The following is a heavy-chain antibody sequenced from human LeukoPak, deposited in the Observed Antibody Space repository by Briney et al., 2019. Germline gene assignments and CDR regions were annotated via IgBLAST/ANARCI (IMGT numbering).Heavy chain of an antibody. J-gene: IGHJ4*02. CDR1: GYPFINYD. Sequence: GASVKVSCKTSGYPFINYDINWVRQASGQGLEWMGWMRPNSGKTGYAQKFQGRITMTRNISISTAYMELSSLRFDDTAVYFCARERGGQAGSYFPSWGQGAPVTVSS. D-gene: IGHD1-26*01. CDR3: ARERGGQAGSYFPS. CDR2: MRPNSGKT. V-gene: IGHV1-8*01.